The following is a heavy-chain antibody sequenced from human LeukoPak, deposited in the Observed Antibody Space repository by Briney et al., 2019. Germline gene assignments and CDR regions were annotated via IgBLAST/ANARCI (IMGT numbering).Heavy chain of an antibody. Sequence: RSLRLSCAASEFTFRTYGMHWVRQAPGKGLEWVAVISYDGSYKFYADSVKGRFTISRDNSKSTLYLQMNSLRAEDTAIYYCAKDRYSSLNEIDYWGQGTLVTVSS. V-gene: IGHV3-30*18. J-gene: IGHJ4*02. CDR2: ISYDGSYK. CDR1: EFTFRTYG. D-gene: IGHD6-19*01. CDR3: AKDRYSSLNEIDY.